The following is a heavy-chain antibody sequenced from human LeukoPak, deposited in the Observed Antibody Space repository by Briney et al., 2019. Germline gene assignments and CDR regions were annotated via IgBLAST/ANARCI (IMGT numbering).Heavy chain of an antibody. CDR2: IYTSGST. J-gene: IGHJ5*02. V-gene: IGHV4-4*07. Sequence: SETLSLTCTVSGGSISSYYWSWIRQPAGEGLEWIGRIYTSGSTNYNPSLKSRVTMSVDTSKNQFSLKLSSVTAADTAVYYCARERIAAAGTLIWFDPWGQGTLVTVSS. CDR1: GGSISSYY. D-gene: IGHD6-13*01. CDR3: ARERIAAAGTLIWFDP.